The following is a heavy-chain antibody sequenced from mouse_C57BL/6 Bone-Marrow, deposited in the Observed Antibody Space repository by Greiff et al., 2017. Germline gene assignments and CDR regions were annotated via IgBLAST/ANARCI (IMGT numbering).Heavy chain of an antibody. V-gene: IGHV1-26*01. CDR2: INPNNGGT. CDR1: GYTFTDYY. Sequence: VQLQQSGPELVKPGASVKISCKASGYTFTDYYMNWVKQSHGKSLEWIGDINPNNGGTSYNQKFKGKATLTVVKSSSTAYMELRSLTSEDSAVYYCAREGGDFDVWGTGTTVTVSS. CDR3: AREGGDFDV. J-gene: IGHJ1*03.